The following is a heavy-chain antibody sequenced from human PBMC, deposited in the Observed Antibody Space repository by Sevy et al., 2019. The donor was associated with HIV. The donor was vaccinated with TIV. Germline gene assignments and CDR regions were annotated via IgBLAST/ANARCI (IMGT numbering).Heavy chain of an antibody. D-gene: IGHD3-9*01. J-gene: IGHJ4*02. CDR2: INSNSGGT. Sequence: ASVKVSCKASGYTFTGYYMHWVRQAPGQGLEWMGWINSNSGGTNYEQKFQGRLTMTRDTSISTAYMELSSLRSDDTATYYCARPRNYDILTPYYHLFDYWGQGTLVTVSS. CDR1: GYTFTGYY. V-gene: IGHV1-2*02. CDR3: ARPRNYDILTPYYHLFDY.